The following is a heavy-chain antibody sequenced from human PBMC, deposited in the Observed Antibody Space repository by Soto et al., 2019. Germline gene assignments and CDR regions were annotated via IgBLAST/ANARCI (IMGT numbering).Heavy chain of an antibody. CDR2: IYYSGST. D-gene: IGHD6-13*01. V-gene: IGHV4-31*03. Sequence: QVQLQESGPGLVKPSQTLSLTCTVSGGSISSGGYYWSWIRQHPGKGLEWIGYIYYSGSTYYNPSLNSRVTISVDTSKNQCSLKLSYVTAAATAVYYCARVFSDSSSFFDHWGHGTLVTVAS. CDR1: GGSISSGGYY. CDR3: ARVFSDSSSFFDH. J-gene: IGHJ5*02.